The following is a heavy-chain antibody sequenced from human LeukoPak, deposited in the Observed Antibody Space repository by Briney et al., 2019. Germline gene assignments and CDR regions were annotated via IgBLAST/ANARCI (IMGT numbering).Heavy chain of an antibody. V-gene: IGHV1-2*02. CDR1: GYTFTGYY. D-gene: IGHD3-22*01. Sequence: ASVKVSCKASGYTFTGYYMHWVRQAPGQGLEWMGWINPNSGGTNYAQKFQGGVTMTRDTSISTAYMELSRLRSDDTAVYYCARASGGSSGYYSTDYWGQGTLVTVSS. J-gene: IGHJ4*02. CDR3: ARASGGSSGYYSTDY. CDR2: INPNSGGT.